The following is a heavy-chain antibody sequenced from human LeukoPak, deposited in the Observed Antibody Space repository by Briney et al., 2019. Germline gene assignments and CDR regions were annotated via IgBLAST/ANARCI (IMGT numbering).Heavy chain of an antibody. Sequence: PSETLSLTCAVYGGSFSDYYWSWIRQPPGRGLEWIGEINHSGSTNYNPSLKSRVTISVDTSNNHFSLKLSSVMAADTSVYYCARRADGDYSTRFFDLWGRGTLVTVSS. CDR2: INHSGST. CDR1: GGSFSDYY. CDR3: ARRADGDYSTRFFDL. D-gene: IGHD4-17*01. J-gene: IGHJ2*01. V-gene: IGHV4-34*01.